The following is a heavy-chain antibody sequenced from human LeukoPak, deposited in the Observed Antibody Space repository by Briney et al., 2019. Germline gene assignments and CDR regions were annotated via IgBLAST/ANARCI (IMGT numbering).Heavy chain of an antibody. D-gene: IGHD3-22*01. Sequence: SVKVSCKASGFTCTSSAVQWVRQARGQRLEWVGWIVVGSGNTNYAQKFQERVTITRDMSTSTAYMELSSLRSEDTAVYYCAAWSRSSERAFDIWGQGTMVTVSS. CDR2: IVVGSGNT. V-gene: IGHV1-58*01. CDR1: GFTCTSSA. CDR3: AAWSRSSERAFDI. J-gene: IGHJ3*02.